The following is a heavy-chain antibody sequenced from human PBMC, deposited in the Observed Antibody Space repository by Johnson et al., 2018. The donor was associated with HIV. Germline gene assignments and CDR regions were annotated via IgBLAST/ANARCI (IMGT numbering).Heavy chain of an antibody. J-gene: IGHJ3*02. V-gene: IGHV3-30*02. CDR1: GFTFSSYG. Sequence: QVQLVESGGGVVQPGGSLRLSCAASGFTFSSYGMHWVRQAPGKGLEWVAFIRYDGSNKYYADSVKGRFTISRDNSKHTLYLQMNSLRAEDTAVYYCAKVSGYYDSLSAGWAFDIWGQGTMVTVSS. CDR3: AKVSGYYDSLSAGWAFDI. CDR2: IRYDGSNK. D-gene: IGHD3-22*01.